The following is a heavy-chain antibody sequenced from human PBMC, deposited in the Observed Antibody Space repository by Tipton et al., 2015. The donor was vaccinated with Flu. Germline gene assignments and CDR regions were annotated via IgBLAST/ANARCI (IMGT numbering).Heavy chain of an antibody. J-gene: IGHJ4*02. Sequence: SLRLSCAASGFSFSYAWMSWVRQAPGKGLEWVGRIKSKTNGGTTDYAAPVNGRFTISRGDSKNTLLLQMNSLKTEDTAVYYCATPYRSGVDYWGQGTLVTVSS. V-gene: IGHV3-15*01. D-gene: IGHD6-25*01. CDR1: GFSFSYAW. CDR2: IKSKTNGGTT. CDR3: ATPYRSGVDY.